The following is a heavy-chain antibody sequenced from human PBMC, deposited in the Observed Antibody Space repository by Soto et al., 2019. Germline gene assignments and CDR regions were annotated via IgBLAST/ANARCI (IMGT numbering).Heavy chain of an antibody. D-gene: IGHD3-3*01. CDR1: GYTFTSYA. CDR3: ASAYEFWSGYYPYMDV. Sequence: ASVKVSCKASGYTFTSYAMHWVRQAPGQRLEWMGWINAGNGNTKYSQKFQGRVTITRDTSASTAYMELSSLRSEDTAVYYCASAYEFWSGYYPYMDVWGKGTTVTVSS. J-gene: IGHJ6*03. V-gene: IGHV1-3*01. CDR2: INAGNGNT.